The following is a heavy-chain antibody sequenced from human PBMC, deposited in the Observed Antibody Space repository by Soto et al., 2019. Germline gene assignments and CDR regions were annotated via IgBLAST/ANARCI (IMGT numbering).Heavy chain of an antibody. J-gene: IGHJ4*02. CDR2: IIPILGIA. CDR3: ARVGNYYGSGTDFDY. CDR1: GGTFSSYT. V-gene: IGHV1-69*02. D-gene: IGHD3-10*01. Sequence: QVQLVQSGAEVKKPGSSVKVSCKASGGTFSSYTISWVRQAPGQGLEWMGRIIPILGIANYAQKFQGRVTITADKSTRTAYMELGSLRSEDTDVYYCARVGNYYGSGTDFDYWGQGTLVTVSS.